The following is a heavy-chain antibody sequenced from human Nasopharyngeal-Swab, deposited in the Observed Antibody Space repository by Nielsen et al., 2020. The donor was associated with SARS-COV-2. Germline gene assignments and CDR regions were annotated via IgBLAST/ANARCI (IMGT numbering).Heavy chain of an antibody. J-gene: IGHJ4*02. D-gene: IGHD6-13*01. CDR1: GFTFSSYA. CDR2: ISHDGSKK. CDR3: ARDGSSWYEGYYCDN. V-gene: IGHV3-30*04. Sequence: GRSLKISCAASGFTFSSYAMHWVRQAPGKGLEWVAVISHDGSKKYYGDSVEGRFIISRDNSKNTLYLQMNSLRAEDTAVYYCARDGSSWYEGYYCDNWGQGTLVTVSS.